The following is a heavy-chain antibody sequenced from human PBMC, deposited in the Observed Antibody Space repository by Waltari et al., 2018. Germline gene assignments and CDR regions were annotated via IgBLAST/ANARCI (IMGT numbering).Heavy chain of an antibody. CDR1: CFSLCNYG. V-gene: IGHV3-33*01. D-gene: IGHD5-18*01. Sequence: QVQLVESGGGVVHPGGALSPPLSCFSLCNYGLHWVRQAPGKGLEWVALIWYDDSKKYYADSVKGRFSISRDNSKNALYLQMSSLRAEDTAIYYCARVPSSQLPHGYIDIWGQGTMVAVSS. CDR2: IWYDDSKK. J-gene: IGHJ3*02. CDR3: ARVPSSQLPHGYIDI.